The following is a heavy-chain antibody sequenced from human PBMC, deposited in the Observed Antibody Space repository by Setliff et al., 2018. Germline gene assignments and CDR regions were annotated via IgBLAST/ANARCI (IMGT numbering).Heavy chain of an antibody. CDR1: GYSFTSYW. D-gene: IGHD2-2*01. CDR2: IYPGDSDT. Sequence: GESLKISCKGSGYSFTSYWTGWVRQMPGKGLEWMGIIYPGDSDTRYSPSFQGQVTISADKSISTAYLQWSSLKASDTAMYYCARQRGYQLLKRYYYYGMDVWGQGTTVTVSS. CDR3: ARQRGYQLLKRYYYYGMDV. J-gene: IGHJ6*02. V-gene: IGHV5-51*01.